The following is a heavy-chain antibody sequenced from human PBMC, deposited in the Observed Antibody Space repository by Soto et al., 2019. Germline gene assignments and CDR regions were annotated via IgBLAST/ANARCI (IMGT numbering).Heavy chain of an antibody. V-gene: IGHV3-33*01. CDR2: IWYDGSNK. CDR3: ARDGTGYCSGGSCYSWYAFDI. CDR1: GFTFSSDG. D-gene: IGHD2-15*01. Sequence: GGSLRLSCAASGFTFSSDGMHWFRQAPCRWLEGAAVIWYDGSNKYYADSVKGRFTISRDNSKNTLYLQMNSLRAEDTAVYYCARDGTGYCSGGSCYSWYAFDIWGQGTMVTVSS. J-gene: IGHJ3*02.